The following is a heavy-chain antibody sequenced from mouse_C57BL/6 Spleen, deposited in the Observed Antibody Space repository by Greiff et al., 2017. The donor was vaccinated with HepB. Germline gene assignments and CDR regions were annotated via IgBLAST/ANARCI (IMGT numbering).Heavy chain of an antibody. J-gene: IGHJ4*01. V-gene: IGHV1-82*01. CDR2: IYPGDGDT. Sequence: VQLQQSGPELVKPGASVKISCKASGYAFSSSWMNWVKQRPGKGLEWIGRIYPGDGDTNYNGKFKGKATLTADKSSSTAYMQRSSLTSEDSAVYFCAKNYDGDYYYAMDYWGQGTSVTVSS. D-gene: IGHD2-3*01. CDR3: AKNYDGDYYYAMDY. CDR1: GYAFSSSW.